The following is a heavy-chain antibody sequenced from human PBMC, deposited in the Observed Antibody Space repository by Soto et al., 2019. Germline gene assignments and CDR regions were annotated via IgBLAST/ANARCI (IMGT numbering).Heavy chain of an antibody. J-gene: IGHJ4*02. Sequence: NPSETLSLTCVVYGGTFSGYYWSWIRQPPGKGLEWIGEINHSGSTNFNPSLKSRVTISVDTSKNQFSLKLSSVTAADTAVYYCARAGIAARLVDFWGQGTLVTVSS. V-gene: IGHV4-34*01. D-gene: IGHD6-6*01. CDR3: ARAGIAARLVDF. CDR2: INHSGST. CDR1: GGTFSGYY.